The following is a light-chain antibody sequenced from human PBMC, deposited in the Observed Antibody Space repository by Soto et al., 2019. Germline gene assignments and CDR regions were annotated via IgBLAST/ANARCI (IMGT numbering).Light chain of an antibody. CDR3: SAYTVSRTYV. CDR1: SSDVGAYNF. J-gene: IGLJ1*01. CDR2: NVY. V-gene: IGLV2-14*03. Sequence: QSALTQPASVSGSPGQSITISCTGTSSDVGAYNFVSWHQQHPGKAPKLMIYNVYDRPSGISYRFSGSKSGNTASLTISGLQSEDEADSYCSAYTVSRTYVFGTGAKLTVL.